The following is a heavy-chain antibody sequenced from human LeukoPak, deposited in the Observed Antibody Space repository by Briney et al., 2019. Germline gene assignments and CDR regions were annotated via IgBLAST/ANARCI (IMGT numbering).Heavy chain of an antibody. V-gene: IGHV4-61*01. CDR1: GGSVSSASYY. J-gene: IGHJ4*02. Sequence: SETLSLTCTVSGGSVSSASYYWSWIRQPPGKGLEWIGYIYYSGSTNYNPSLKSRVTISVDTSKNQFSLKLSSVTAADTAVYYCARDRLYRGYSYGFDYWGQGTLVTVSS. CDR2: IYYSGST. CDR3: ARDRLYRGYSYGFDY. D-gene: IGHD5-18*01.